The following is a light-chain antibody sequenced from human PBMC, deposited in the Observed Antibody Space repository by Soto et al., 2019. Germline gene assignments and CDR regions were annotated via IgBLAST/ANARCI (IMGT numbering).Light chain of an antibody. V-gene: IGKV1-12*01. J-gene: IGKJ2*01. CDR3: QQANIFPYT. CDR1: QDIASW. Sequence: DIQMTQSPSSVPASVGDRVTITCRASQDIASWLAWYQQKPGKAPKLLIYAASKLQSGVPSRFSGSGYGTDFTLTISSLQPEDFAIYFCQQANIFPYTFGQGTKLEI. CDR2: AAS.